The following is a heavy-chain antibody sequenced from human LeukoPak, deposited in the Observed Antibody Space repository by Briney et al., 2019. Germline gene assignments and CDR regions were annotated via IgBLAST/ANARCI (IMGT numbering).Heavy chain of an antibody. Sequence: PGGSLRLSCAASGFTFSSYWMHWVRQAPGKGLVWVSRINSDGSSTSYADSVKGRFTISRDNAKNTLYLQMNSLRAEDTAVYYCARVPVYRSSGWLRYFDHWGQGTLVTVSS. CDR2: INSDGSST. CDR3: ARVPVYRSSGWLRYFDH. CDR1: GFTFSSYW. J-gene: IGHJ4*02. D-gene: IGHD6-19*01. V-gene: IGHV3-74*01.